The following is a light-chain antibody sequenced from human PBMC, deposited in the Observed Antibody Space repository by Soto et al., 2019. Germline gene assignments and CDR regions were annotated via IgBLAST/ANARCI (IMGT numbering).Light chain of an antibody. V-gene: IGKV1-5*03. CDR2: KAS. Sequence: DIQMTQSPSTLSASVGDRVTITCRASQSIGSWLAWYQQKPGTAPKLLIYKASSLESGVPSRFSGSGSGTEFTLTISSLQPDDFATYYCQDYNSYWAFGQGTKVEI. CDR3: QDYNSYWA. J-gene: IGKJ1*01. CDR1: QSIGSW.